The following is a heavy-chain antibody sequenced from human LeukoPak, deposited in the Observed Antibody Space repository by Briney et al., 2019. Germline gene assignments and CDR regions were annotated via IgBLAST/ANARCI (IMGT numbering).Heavy chain of an antibody. D-gene: IGHD3-22*01. Sequence: ASVKVSCKASGYTFTGYYMHWVRQAPGQGLEWMGWINPNSGGTNYAQKFQGRVTMTRDTSISTAYMELSRLRSDDTAVYYCARDQGYYDSSGYLDYWGQGTLVTVSS. CDR3: ARDQGYYDSSGYLDY. CDR2: INPNSGGT. J-gene: IGHJ4*02. CDR1: GYTFTGYY. V-gene: IGHV1-2*02.